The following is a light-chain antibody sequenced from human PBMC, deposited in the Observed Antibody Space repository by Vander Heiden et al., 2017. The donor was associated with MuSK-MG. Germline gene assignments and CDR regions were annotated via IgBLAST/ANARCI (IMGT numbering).Light chain of an antibody. CDR1: QSDGSRY. V-gene: IGKV3-20*01. CDR3: QHYGTSPGT. Sequence: ETALPQSPCTLSLSPGERATLSCRASQSDGSRYLAWYQQKPGQPPRLLIYDASSRPTGIPDRFSGSGSGTDFTLTISRLEPEDFAVYYCQHYGTSPGTFGQGTKVEIK. J-gene: IGKJ1*01. CDR2: DAS.